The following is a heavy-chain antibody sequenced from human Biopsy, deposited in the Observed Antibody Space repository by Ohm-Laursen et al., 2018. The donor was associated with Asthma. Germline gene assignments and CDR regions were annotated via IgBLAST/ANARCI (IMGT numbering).Heavy chain of an antibody. Sequence: ATVKISCKASGYPFIGYHIHWMRQAPGQGLEWMGRINPNSGATNYAQKLQGRVTMTTDTSTSTAYMELRRLRSDDTAVYYCARGQKSAGDRWFDPWGQGTLVTVSS. CDR1: GYPFIGYH. D-gene: IGHD6-13*01. J-gene: IGHJ5*02. CDR3: ARGQKSAGDRWFDP. CDR2: INPNSGAT. V-gene: IGHV1-2*06.